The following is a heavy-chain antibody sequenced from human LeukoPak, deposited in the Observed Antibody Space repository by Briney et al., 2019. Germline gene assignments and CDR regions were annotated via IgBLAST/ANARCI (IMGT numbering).Heavy chain of an antibody. Sequence: GGSLRLSCAASGLTFSRHAMTWVRQPPGKGLEWVSGISSSGGDTYYADSVKGRFTISRDNSKNTLYLQMNSLRAEDTAVYYCARDDIEKWEPSVYYYYGMDVWGQGTTVTVSS. CDR3: ARDDIEKWEPSVYYYYGMDV. V-gene: IGHV3-23*01. D-gene: IGHD1-26*01. CDR1: GLTFSRHA. J-gene: IGHJ6*02. CDR2: ISSSGGDT.